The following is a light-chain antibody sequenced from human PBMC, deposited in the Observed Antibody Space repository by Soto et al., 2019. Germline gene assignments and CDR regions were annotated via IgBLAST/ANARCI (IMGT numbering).Light chain of an antibody. Sequence: DTQMTQSPSSLSASVGDRVTITCRASQSISSYLNWYQQRPGKAPRLLIYAASSLQSGVPSRFRGSGSGTDFTLTISSLQPEDFATYYCQQGYSTPRTFGGGTKVEIK. CDR2: AAS. V-gene: IGKV1-39*01. CDR1: QSISSY. CDR3: QQGYSTPRT. J-gene: IGKJ4*01.